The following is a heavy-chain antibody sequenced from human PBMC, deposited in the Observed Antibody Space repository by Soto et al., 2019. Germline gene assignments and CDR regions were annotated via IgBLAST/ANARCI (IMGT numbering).Heavy chain of an antibody. CDR1: GFTVSSNY. J-gene: IGHJ6*02. D-gene: IGHD3-10*01. Sequence: PGGSLRLSCAASGFTVSSNYMSWVRQAPGKGLEWVSVIYSGGSTYYADSVKGRFTISRDNSKNTLYLQMNSLRAEDTAVYYCARDLSARGVDSYYYYYGMDVWGQGTTVTVSS. V-gene: IGHV3-53*01. CDR3: ARDLSARGVDSYYYYYGMDV. CDR2: IYSGGST.